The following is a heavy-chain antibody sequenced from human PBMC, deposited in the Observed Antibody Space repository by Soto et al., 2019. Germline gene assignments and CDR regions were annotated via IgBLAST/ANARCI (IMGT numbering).Heavy chain of an antibody. Sequence: QVQLVQXGAEVRKPGASVKVSCKASGYTFTTYGISWVRQAPGQGLEWMGWISGYDGHTKYAQKFQGRIIMTTDTSTSTVYMDLRSLRSDDTAVYYCAREGEMPYYYYGLDVWGQGTTVTVSS. CDR2: ISGYDGHT. V-gene: IGHV1-18*01. J-gene: IGHJ6*02. CDR1: GYTFTTYG. D-gene: IGHD3-16*01. CDR3: AREGEMPYYYYGLDV.